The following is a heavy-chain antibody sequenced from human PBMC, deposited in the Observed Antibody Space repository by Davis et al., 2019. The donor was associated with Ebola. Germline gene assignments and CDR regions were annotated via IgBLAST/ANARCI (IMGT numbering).Heavy chain of an antibody. V-gene: IGHV1-69*13. D-gene: IGHD3-22*01. CDR3: ARDRYSDGSGYFFEQSH. CDR1: GGTFSSYG. J-gene: IGHJ4*02. Sequence: SVKVSCKASGGTFSSYGISWVRQAPGQGLDWMGGIIPVSGVPKYAQDFQGRVTITADESTSTAYMELSSLRYEDTAMYYCARDRYSDGSGYFFEQSHWGQGTLVTVSS. CDR2: IIPVSGVP.